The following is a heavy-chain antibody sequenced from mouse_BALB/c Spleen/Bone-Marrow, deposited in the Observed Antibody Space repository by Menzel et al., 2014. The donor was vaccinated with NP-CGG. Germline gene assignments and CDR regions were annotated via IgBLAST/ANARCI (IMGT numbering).Heavy chain of an antibody. V-gene: IGHV1-15*01. D-gene: IGHD4-1*01. J-gene: IGHJ4*01. CDR2: LDPETGGT. CDR1: GYTFTDYE. CDR3: ANWGYYAMDY. Sequence: VQGVESGAELVRPGASVTLSCKASGYTFTDYEMPWVKQTPVHGLEWIGTLDPETGGTAYNQKCKDMASLTADKSSTTAYMELRSLTSEDSAVYYCANWGYYAMDYWGQGISVTVSS.